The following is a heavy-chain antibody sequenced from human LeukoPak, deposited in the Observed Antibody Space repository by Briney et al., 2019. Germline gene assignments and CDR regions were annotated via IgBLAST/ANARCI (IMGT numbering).Heavy chain of an antibody. J-gene: IGHJ4*02. CDR1: GYTFTGYY. V-gene: IGHV1-2*02. D-gene: IGHD3-22*01. CDR3: ARSYSITMIVPPHRFDY. CDR2: INHNSGGT. Sequence: ASVKVSCKASGYTFTGYYMHWVRQAPGQGLEWMGWINHNSGGTNYAQKFQGRVTMTRDTSISTAYMELSRLRSDDTAVYYCARSYSITMIVPPHRFDYWGQGTLVTVSS.